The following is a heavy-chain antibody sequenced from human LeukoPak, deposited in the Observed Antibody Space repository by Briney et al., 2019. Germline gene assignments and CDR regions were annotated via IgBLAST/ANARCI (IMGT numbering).Heavy chain of an antibody. CDR3: ARGPYYYDISGSPRGDY. Sequence: GGSLRLSCAASGFTFRSYSMNWVRQAPGKGLEWVSYISSSSSIIYYADSVKGRFTISRDNAKNSLYLQMNNLRAEDTAVYYCARGPYYYDISGSPRGDYWGQGTLVTVSS. V-gene: IGHV3-48*01. CDR2: ISSSSSII. J-gene: IGHJ4*02. CDR1: GFTFRSYS. D-gene: IGHD3-22*01.